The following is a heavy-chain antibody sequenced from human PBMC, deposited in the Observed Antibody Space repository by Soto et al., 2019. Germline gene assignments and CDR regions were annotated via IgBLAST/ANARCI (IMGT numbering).Heavy chain of an antibody. Sequence: GGSLRLSCAASGFTFSSYGMHWVRQAPGKGLEWVAVISYDGSNKYYADSVKGRFTISRDNAKNTLFLQMNTLRVGDTAVYYCARDNRNSYWGQGTLVTVST. J-gene: IGHJ4*02. V-gene: IGHV3-30*03. CDR2: ISYDGSNK. CDR3: ARDNRNSY. D-gene: IGHD1-1*01. CDR1: GFTFSSYG.